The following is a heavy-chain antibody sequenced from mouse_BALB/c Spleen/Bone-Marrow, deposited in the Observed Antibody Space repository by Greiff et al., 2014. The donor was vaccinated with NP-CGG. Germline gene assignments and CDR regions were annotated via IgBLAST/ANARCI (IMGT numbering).Heavy chain of an antibody. CDR2: ISDGGSYT. D-gene: IGHD1-2*01. Sequence: EVMLVESGGGLVKPGGSLKLSCAASGFTFSDYYMYWVRQTPEKRLEWVATISDGGSYTYYPDSVKGRFTISRDNAKNNLYLQMSSLKSEDTGMYCCARDLIATATSFAYWGQGTLVTVSA. CDR1: GFTFSDYY. J-gene: IGHJ3*01. V-gene: IGHV5-4*02. CDR3: ARDLIATATSFAY.